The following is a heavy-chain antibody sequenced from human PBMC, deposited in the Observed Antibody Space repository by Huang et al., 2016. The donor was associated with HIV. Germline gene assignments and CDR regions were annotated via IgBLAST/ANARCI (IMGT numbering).Heavy chain of an antibody. Sequence: QVQLVQSGAEVKKPGSSVKVSCKASGGTFSSYAISWVRQAPGQGLEWMGGILPIFGTANYEQKFQGRVTITADESTSTAYMELSSLRSEDTAVYYCARARGYYDSSVSYYFDYWGQGTLVTVSS. CDR3: ARARGYYDSSVSYYFDY. CDR2: ILPIFGTA. J-gene: IGHJ4*02. V-gene: IGHV1-69*13. CDR1: GGTFSSYA. D-gene: IGHD3-22*01.